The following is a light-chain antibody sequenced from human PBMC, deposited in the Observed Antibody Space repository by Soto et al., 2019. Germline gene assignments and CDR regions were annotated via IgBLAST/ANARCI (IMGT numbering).Light chain of an antibody. J-gene: IGLJ2*01. CDR3: SSYTRSSTF. CDR2: DVS. V-gene: IGLV2-14*01. Sequence: QSALTQPASVSGSPGQSITISCTGTSSDVGGYNYVSWYQQHPGKAPKLMIYDVSNRPSGVSNRFSGSKSGNTASLTISGLQAGDEADYYCSSYTRSSTFFGGGTKLTDL. CDR1: SSDVGGYNY.